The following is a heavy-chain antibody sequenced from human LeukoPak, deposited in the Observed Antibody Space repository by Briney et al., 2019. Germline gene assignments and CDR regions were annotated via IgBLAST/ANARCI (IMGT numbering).Heavy chain of an antibody. CDR3: ARSRVVVAAVDY. D-gene: IGHD2-15*01. CDR2: ISSSSSYI. CDR1: GFTFSSYS. J-gene: IGHJ4*02. Sequence: GGSLRLSCAASGFTFSSYSMNWVRQAPGKGLEWVSSISSSSSYIYYADSVKGRFTISRDNAKNSLYLQMNSLRAEDTAVNYCARSRVVVAAVDYWGQGTLVTVSS. V-gene: IGHV3-21*01.